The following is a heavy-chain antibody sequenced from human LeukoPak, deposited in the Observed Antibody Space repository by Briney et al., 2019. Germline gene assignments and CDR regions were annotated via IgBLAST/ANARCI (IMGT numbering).Heavy chain of an antibody. V-gene: IGHV1-18*01. CDR2: ISAYNGNT. Sequence: ASVKVSCKASGYTFTSYGISWVRQAPGQGLEWMGWISAYNGNTNYAQKLQGRVTMTTDTSTSTAYMELSRLRSDDTAVYYCARDYYGYDRGYMDVWGKGTTVTISS. CDR1: GYTFTSYG. J-gene: IGHJ6*03. CDR3: ARDYYGYDRGYMDV. D-gene: IGHD3-10*01.